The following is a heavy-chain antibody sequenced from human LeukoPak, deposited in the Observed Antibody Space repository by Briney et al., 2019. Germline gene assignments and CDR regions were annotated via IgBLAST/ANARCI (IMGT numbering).Heavy chain of an antibody. CDR1: GGSFSGYY. Sequence: SETLSLTCAVYGGSFSGYYWSWIRQPPGKGLERIGEINHSGSTNYNPSLKSRVTISVDTSKNQFSLKLSSVTAADTAVYYCARGPEDQSDSSSLPFDYWGPGTLVTVSS. CDR2: INHSGST. D-gene: IGHD6-6*01. V-gene: IGHV4-34*01. J-gene: IGHJ4*02. CDR3: ARGPEDQSDSSSLPFDY.